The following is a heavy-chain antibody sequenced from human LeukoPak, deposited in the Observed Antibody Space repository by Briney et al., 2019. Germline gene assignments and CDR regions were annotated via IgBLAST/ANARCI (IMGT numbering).Heavy chain of an antibody. Sequence: PSETLSLTCTVSGGSINSYYWNWIRQPPGKGLEWIGYIYYSGSTNYNPSLKSRVTISVDTSKNQFSLKLRSVTAADTAVYYCARSLPTYYYDSSGFMVGSFDIWGQGTMVTVSS. CDR3: ARSLPTYYYDSSGFMVGSFDI. J-gene: IGHJ3*02. CDR1: GGSINSYY. V-gene: IGHV4-59*08. CDR2: IYYSGST. D-gene: IGHD3-22*01.